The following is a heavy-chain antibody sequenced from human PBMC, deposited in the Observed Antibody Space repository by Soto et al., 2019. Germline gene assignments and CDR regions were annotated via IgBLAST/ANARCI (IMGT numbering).Heavy chain of an antibody. CDR1: GGSFSGYY. Sequence: QVQLQQWGAGLLKPSETLSLTCAVYGGSFSGYYWSWIRQPPGKGLEWIGEINHSGSTNYNPSLKRRVTISVDTSKNQFSLKLSSVTAADTAVYYCARARIQLRTTTYYYYGMDVWGQGTTVTVSS. D-gene: IGHD5-18*01. V-gene: IGHV4-34*01. CDR3: ARARIQLRTTTYYYYGMDV. J-gene: IGHJ6*02. CDR2: INHSGST.